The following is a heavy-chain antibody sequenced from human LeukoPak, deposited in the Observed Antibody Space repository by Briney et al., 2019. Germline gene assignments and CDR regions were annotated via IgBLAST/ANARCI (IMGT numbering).Heavy chain of an antibody. CDR3: AKAYYDSSRPPHY. Sequence: GGSLRLSCAASGFTFSSYGMHWVRQAPGKGLEWVAVISYDGSNKYYADSVKGRFTISRDNSKNTLYLQMNSLRAEDTAVYYCAKAYYDSSRPPHYWGQGTLVTVSS. CDR2: ISYDGSNK. V-gene: IGHV3-30*18. CDR1: GFTFSSYG. J-gene: IGHJ4*02. D-gene: IGHD3-22*01.